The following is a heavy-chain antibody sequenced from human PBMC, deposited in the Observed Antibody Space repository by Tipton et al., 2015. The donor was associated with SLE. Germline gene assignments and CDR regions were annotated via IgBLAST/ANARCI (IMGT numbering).Heavy chain of an antibody. CDR3: ARGGLGFCTSGTCYDVTDI. CDR1: GGSISSGSYY. Sequence: TLSLTCTVSGGSISSGSYYWSWIRQPAGKGLEWIGRVYTSGSTNFNPSLRSRVTISRDTSKNRFSVKLSSVTAADTAIYYCARGGLGFCTSGTCYDVTDIWGQGTMVTVSS. V-gene: IGHV4-61*02. CDR2: VYTSGST. D-gene: IGHD2-2*01. J-gene: IGHJ3*02.